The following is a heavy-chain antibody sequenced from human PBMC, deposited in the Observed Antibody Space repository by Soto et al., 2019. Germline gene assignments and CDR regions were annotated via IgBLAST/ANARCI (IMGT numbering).Heavy chain of an antibody. V-gene: IGHV1-2*02. CDR2: INPNSGGT. CDR3: ARDVVGKVSPGERFDY. D-gene: IGHD2-21*01. J-gene: IGHJ4*02. Sequence: GASVKVSCKASGYTFTGYYMHWVRQAPGQGLEWMGWINPNSGGTNYAQKFQGRVTMTRVTSISTAYMELSRLRSDDTAVYYCARDVVGKVSPGERFDYWGQGTLVTVSS. CDR1: GYTFTGYY.